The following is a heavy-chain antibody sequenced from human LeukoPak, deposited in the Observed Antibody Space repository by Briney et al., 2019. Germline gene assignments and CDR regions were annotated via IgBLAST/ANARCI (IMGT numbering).Heavy chain of an antibody. CDR2: IYSGGST. V-gene: IGHV3-66*04. Sequence: GGSLRLSCAASGFTVSSNYMSWVRQAPGKGLEWVSVIYSGGSTYYADSVKGRFTISRDNSKNTLYLQMNSLRAEDTAVYYCARQLELLGGNWLDPWGQGTLVTVSS. D-gene: IGHD1-7*01. CDR1: GFTVSSNY. J-gene: IGHJ5*02. CDR3: ARQLELLGGNWLDP.